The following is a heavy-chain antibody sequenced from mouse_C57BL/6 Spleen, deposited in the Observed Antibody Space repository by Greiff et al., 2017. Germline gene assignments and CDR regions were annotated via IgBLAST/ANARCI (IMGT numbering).Heavy chain of an antibody. Sequence: VQLQQSGPELVKPGASVKISCKASGYTFTDYYMNWVKQSHGKSLEWIGDINPNNGGTSYNQKFKGKATLTVDKSSSPAYMELRSLTSEDSAVYYCLYDGWGYWGQGTTLTVSS. CDR3: LYDGWGY. CDR1: GYTFTDYY. J-gene: IGHJ2*01. V-gene: IGHV1-26*01. CDR2: INPNNGGT. D-gene: IGHD2-3*01.